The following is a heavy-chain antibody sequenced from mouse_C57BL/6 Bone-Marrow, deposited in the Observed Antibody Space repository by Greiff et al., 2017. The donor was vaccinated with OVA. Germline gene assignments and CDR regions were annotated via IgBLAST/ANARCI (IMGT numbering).Heavy chain of an antibody. Sequence: EVKLQESGPGLVKPSQSLSLTCSVTGYSITSGYYWNWIRQFPGNKLEWMGYISYDGSNNYNPSLKNRISITRDTSKNQFFLKLNSVTTEDTATYYCAREGIYYGNPAWFAYWGQGTLVTVSA. CDR2: ISYDGSN. CDR3: AREGIYYGNPAWFAY. V-gene: IGHV3-6*01. J-gene: IGHJ3*01. CDR1: GYSITSGYY. D-gene: IGHD2-1*01.